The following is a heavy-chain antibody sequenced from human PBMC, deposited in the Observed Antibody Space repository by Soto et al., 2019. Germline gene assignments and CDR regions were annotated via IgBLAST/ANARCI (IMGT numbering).Heavy chain of an antibody. CDR2: ISGSGSDR. J-gene: IGHJ6*03. V-gene: IGHV3-23*01. CDR3: TKTPRSYYYYMDV. CDR1: GFTFSTYA. Sequence: EVQVLESGGGLVQPGGSLRLSCVASGFTFSTYAMNWVRQAPGKGLEWVSGISGSGSDRYYADSVSGRFTISRDNSNNTLNLKMDSVRAEDTAIYYCTKTPRSYYYYMDVWGKGTTVTVSS. D-gene: IGHD3-10*01.